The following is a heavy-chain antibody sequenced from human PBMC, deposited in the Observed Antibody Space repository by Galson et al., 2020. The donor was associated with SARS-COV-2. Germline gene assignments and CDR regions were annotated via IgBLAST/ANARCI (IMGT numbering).Heavy chain of an antibody. D-gene: IGHD2-21*02. CDR1: GFSLSTSGVG. V-gene: IGHV2-5*02. CDR2: IYWDDDK. CDR3: ALEIKAYCGGDCYSGDAFDI. J-gene: IGHJ3*02. Sequence: SGPTLVKPTQTLTLTCTFSGFSLSTSGVGVGWIRQPPGKALEWLALIYWDDDKRYSPSLKSRLTITKDTSKNQVVLTMTNMDPVDTATYYCALEIKAYCGGDCYSGDAFDIWGQGTMVTVSS.